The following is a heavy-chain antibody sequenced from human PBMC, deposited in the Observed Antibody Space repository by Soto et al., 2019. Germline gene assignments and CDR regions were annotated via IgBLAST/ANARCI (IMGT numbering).Heavy chain of an antibody. Sequence: EVQLLESGGGLVQPGGSLRLSCAASGFTFSSYAMSWVRQAPGKGLEWVSAISGSGGSTYYADSVKGRFTISRDNSKNTLYLQMNSLRAEDTAVYYCAKAGHPATSDFWSGYFSSPPDYWGQGTLVTVSS. CDR2: ISGSGGST. J-gene: IGHJ4*02. V-gene: IGHV3-23*01. D-gene: IGHD3-3*01. CDR3: AKAGHPATSDFWSGYFSSPPDY. CDR1: GFTFSSYA.